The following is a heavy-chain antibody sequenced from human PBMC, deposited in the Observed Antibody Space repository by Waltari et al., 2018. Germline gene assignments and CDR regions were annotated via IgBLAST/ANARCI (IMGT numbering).Heavy chain of an antibody. CDR1: GGTFNTHP. CDR3: ATSNTLIDYYLYYVNV. Sequence: QVQLVQSGAEVKQPGSSVTVSCKASGGTFNTHPISWGRQAPGQGLEGMRGSIPNSGTANYAQCFQDRVTITADESTRTADMELSRLRPEDTAWYYGATSNTLIDYYLYYVNVWDKGTTVNIS. CDR2: SIPNSGTA. V-gene: IGHV1-69*12. J-gene: IGHJ6*03.